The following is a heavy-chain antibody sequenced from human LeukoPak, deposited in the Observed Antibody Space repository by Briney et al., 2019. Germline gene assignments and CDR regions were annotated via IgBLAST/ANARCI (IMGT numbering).Heavy chain of an antibody. J-gene: IGHJ6*02. CDR3: ATAGNWNDSDYYYYYGMDV. CDR1: GGSFSGYC. V-gene: IGHV4-34*01. CDR2: INHSGST. D-gene: IGHD1-1*01. Sequence: SETLSLTCAVYGGSFSGYCWSWIRQPPGKGLEWIGEINHSGSTNYNPSLKSRVTISVDTSKNQFSLKLSSVTAADTAVYYCATAGNWNDSDYYYYYGMDVWGQGTTVTVSS.